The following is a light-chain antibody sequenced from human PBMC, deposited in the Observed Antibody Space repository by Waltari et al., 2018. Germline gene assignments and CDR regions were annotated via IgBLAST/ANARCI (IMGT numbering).Light chain of an antibody. Sequence: EIVMTQSPATLSGAPGERATLSCRASQSVSSNLVWYQQKPGQAPRLLIYGASTRATGIPARFSGSGSGTEFPLTISSLQSEDFAVYSCQQYNNWPPLTFGGGTKVEIK. CDR1: QSVSSN. V-gene: IGKV3-15*01. CDR3: QQYNNWPPLT. CDR2: GAS. J-gene: IGKJ4*01.